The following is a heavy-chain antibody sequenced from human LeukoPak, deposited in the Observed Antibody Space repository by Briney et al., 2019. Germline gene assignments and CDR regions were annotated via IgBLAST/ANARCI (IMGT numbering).Heavy chain of an antibody. CDR3: ARDGLGNIVVVVAATSWFDP. J-gene: IGHJ5*02. CDR2: IYHSGST. D-gene: IGHD2-15*01. V-gene: IGHV4-38-2*02. CDR1: GYSISSGYY. Sequence: SETLSLTCTVSGYSISSGYYWGWTRQPPGKGLEWIGSIYHSGSTYYNPSLKSRVTISVDTSKNQFSLKLSSVTAADTAVYYCARDGLGNIVVVVAATSWFDPWGQGTLVTVSS.